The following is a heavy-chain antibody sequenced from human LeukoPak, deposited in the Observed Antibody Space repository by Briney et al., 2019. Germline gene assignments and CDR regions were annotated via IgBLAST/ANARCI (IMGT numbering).Heavy chain of an antibody. V-gene: IGHV3-7*01. Sequence: PGGSLRLSCAASGFTFGSYWMSWVRQGPEKGLEWVANIKQDGSVKYYLDSVKGRFTISRDNAKNSLYLQMNSLRAEDTAVYYCVRPPLTTVVNWFDPWGQGTLVTVSS. J-gene: IGHJ5*02. CDR3: VRPPLTTVVNWFDP. CDR2: IKQDGSVK. D-gene: IGHD4-17*01. CDR1: GFTFGSYW.